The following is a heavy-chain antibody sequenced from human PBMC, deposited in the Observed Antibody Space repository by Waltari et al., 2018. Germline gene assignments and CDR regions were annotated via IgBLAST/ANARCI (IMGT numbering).Heavy chain of an antibody. J-gene: IGHJ4*02. Sequence: QLQLQESGPGLVKPSETLSLTCSVSGGSIISSDYYWGWIRQPPGKGLEWTANVFYSGSTYYNPSLRSRVTISVDTSKNQFYLKVTSLSAADTAVYYCARVYNTIDYWGQGTLVTVSS. D-gene: IGHD1-20*01. V-gene: IGHV4-39*07. CDR3: ARVYNTIDY. CDR1: GGSIISSDYY. CDR2: VFYSGST.